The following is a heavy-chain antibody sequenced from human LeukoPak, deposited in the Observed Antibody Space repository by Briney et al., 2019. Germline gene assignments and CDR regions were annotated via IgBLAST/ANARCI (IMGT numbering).Heavy chain of an antibody. J-gene: IGHJ5*02. D-gene: IGHD7-27*01. CDR3: ARTVYALSLGWFDP. Sequence: GASVRVSCKASGYTFTGYYMHWVRQAPGQGLEWMGWINPNSGGTNYAQKFQGRVTMTRDTSISTAYMELSRLRSDDTAVYYCARTVYALSLGWFDPWGQGTLVTVSS. CDR1: GYTFTGYY. CDR2: INPNSGGT. V-gene: IGHV1-2*02.